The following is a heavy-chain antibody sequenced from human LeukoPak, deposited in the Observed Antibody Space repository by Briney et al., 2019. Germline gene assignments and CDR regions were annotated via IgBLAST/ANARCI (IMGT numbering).Heavy chain of an antibody. V-gene: IGHV4-31*03. CDR2: IYYSGST. CDR3: ARNASGTFDYYYMDV. J-gene: IGHJ6*03. D-gene: IGHD3-10*01. CDR1: GVSINSGPYY. Sequence: SETLSLTCTVSGVSINSGPYYWNWIRQRPGKGLAWIGYIYYSGSTYYNPSLKSRVTISVDTSKNQFSLKMTSVTAADTAVYYCARNASGTFDYYYMDVWGKGTTVTVSS.